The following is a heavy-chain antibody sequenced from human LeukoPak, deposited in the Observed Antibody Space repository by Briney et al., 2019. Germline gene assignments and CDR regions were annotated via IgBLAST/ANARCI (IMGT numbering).Heavy chain of an antibody. CDR2: TDPSDSYT. Sequence: GESLRISCKGSGYSFTSYWISWVRQMPGKGLEWMGRTDPSDSYTNYSPSFQGHVTISADKSISTAYLQWSRLKASDTAMYYCANLDVGSSWSSFDYWGQGTLVTVSS. V-gene: IGHV5-10-1*01. CDR3: ANLDVGSSWSSFDY. CDR1: GYSFTSYW. D-gene: IGHD6-13*01. J-gene: IGHJ4*02.